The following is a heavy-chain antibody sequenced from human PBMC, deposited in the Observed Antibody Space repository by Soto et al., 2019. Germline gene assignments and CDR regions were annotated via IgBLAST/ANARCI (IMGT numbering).Heavy chain of an antibody. CDR2: ISPSGDST. D-gene: IGHD2-15*01. CDR1: GFTFIGYA. Sequence: PGGSLRLSCGASGFTFIGYAMSWVRQAPGKGLEWVSAISPSGDSTYYADSVKGRFTISRDNSKNTLYLQMNSLRAEDTAVYYCATFDYSGSYFAHWGQAALVTVSS. V-gene: IGHV3-23*01. CDR3: ATFDYSGSYFAH. J-gene: IGHJ4*02.